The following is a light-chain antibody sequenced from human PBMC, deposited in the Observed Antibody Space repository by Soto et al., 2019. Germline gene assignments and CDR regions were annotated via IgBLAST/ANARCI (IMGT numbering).Light chain of an antibody. V-gene: IGKV1-39*01. CDR3: QQSFSTPPT. J-gene: IGKJ2*01. CDR2: AAS. CDR1: QSIGTY. Sequence: DIQMTQSPSSLSASVGDRVTITCRASQSIGTYLNWYLQKPGKAPQLLIHAASSLQTEVPSRFSGSGSGTEFTLTISSLQPEDFASFYCQQSFSTPPTFGQGTKLAIK.